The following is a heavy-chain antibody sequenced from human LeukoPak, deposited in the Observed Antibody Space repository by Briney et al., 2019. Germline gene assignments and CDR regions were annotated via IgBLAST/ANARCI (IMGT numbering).Heavy chain of an antibody. D-gene: IGHD5-18*01. Sequence: SETLSLTCTVSGGSISSYYWSWIRQPPGKGLEWIGYIYYSGSTNYNPSLRSRVTISVDTSKNQFSLKLSSVTAADTAVYYCARAPKKRGYSYGRPYYFDYWGQGTLVTVSS. CDR3: ARAPKKRGYSYGRPYYFDY. CDR2: IYYSGST. CDR1: GGSISSYY. V-gene: IGHV4-59*01. J-gene: IGHJ4*02.